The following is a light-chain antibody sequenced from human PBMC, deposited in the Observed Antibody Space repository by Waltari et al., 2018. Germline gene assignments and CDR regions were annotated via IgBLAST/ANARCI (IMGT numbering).Light chain of an antibody. J-gene: IGKJ4*01. Sequence: DIHLTQSPSFLSASVGGSVTLPCRASQDINSHLAWYQLRAGKAPKCLIPAAPTLQSGVPSRFRGSGSGTDFTLTIRSLQPEDFATYYCQQLDTYPLTFGGGTKV. CDR3: QQLDTYPLT. CDR1: QDINSH. CDR2: AAP. V-gene: IGKV1-9*01.